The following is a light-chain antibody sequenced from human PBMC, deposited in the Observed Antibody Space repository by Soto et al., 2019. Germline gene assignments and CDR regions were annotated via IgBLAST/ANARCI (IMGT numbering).Light chain of an antibody. CDR1: KLGDKY. CDR2: QEN. J-gene: IGLJ2*01. V-gene: IGLV3-1*01. Sequence: SYELTQPPSLSVSPGQTASITCSGDKLGDKYACWYQQKPGQSPVLLIYQENKRPSRITERFSGSNSVNTATLTSSGTQAMGEVDFFCLAWDSTTVVFGGGTKLTVL. CDR3: LAWDSTTVV.